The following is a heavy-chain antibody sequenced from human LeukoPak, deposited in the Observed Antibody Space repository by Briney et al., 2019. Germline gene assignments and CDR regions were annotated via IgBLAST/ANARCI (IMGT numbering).Heavy chain of an antibody. Sequence: GGSLRLSCAASGLTFSSYSMNWVRQAPGKGLEWVSSISSSSSYIYYADSVKGRFTTSRDNAKNSLYLQMNSLRAEDTAVYYCARDRAPNYYDSSGYPFDYWGQGTLVTVSS. CDR1: GLTFSSYS. V-gene: IGHV3-21*01. CDR2: ISSSSSYI. CDR3: ARDRAPNYYDSSGYPFDY. J-gene: IGHJ4*02. D-gene: IGHD3-22*01.